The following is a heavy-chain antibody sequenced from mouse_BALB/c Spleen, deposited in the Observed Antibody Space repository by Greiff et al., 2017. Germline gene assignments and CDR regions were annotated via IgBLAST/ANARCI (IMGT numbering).Heavy chain of an antibody. J-gene: IGHJ4*01. CDR2: ISSGGSYT. Sequence: EVKVEESGGGLVKPGGSLKLSCAASGFTFSSYTMSWVRQTPEKRLEWVATISSGGSYTYYPDSVKGRFTISRDNAKNTLYLQMSSLKSEDTAMYYCTRVDTTVVATPYAMDYWGQGTSVTVSS. CDR3: TRVDTTVVATPYAMDY. D-gene: IGHD1-1*01. V-gene: IGHV5-6-4*01. CDR1: GFTFSSYT.